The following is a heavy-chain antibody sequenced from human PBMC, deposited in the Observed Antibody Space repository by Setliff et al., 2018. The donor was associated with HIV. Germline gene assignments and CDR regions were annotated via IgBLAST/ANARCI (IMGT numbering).Heavy chain of an antibody. CDR3: ARDRIPKRGYTYREPDFDS. J-gene: IGHJ4*02. Sequence: ASVKVSCKASGYTFTSYGISWVRQAPGQGLEWMGIINPSGGSTIYAQKFQGRVTMTRDTSASTGYMEVNSLRPEDTAVYYCARDRIPKRGYTYREPDFDSWGQGTLVTVSS. V-gene: IGHV1-46*01. CDR2: INPSGGST. D-gene: IGHD3-16*02. CDR1: GYTFTSYG.